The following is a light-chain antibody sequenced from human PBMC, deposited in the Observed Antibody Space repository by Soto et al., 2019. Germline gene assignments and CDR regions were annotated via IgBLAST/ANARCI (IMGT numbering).Light chain of an antibody. CDR1: QNIDNY. J-gene: IGKJ1*01. V-gene: IGKV1-39*01. CDR2: ATS. CDR3: QHYGDSSWT. Sequence: DIQMTQSPSSLSASLGDRVTITCRASQNIDNYLNWYQQKPGKAPKLLIYATSTLQSGVPSRFSGSGSGTEFTLTISRLEPDDFAVYYCQHYGDSSWTFGQGTKVDIK.